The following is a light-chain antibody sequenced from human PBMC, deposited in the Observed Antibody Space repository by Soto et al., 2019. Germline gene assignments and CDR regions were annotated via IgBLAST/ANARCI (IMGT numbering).Light chain of an antibody. Sequence: QSALTQPASVSGSPGQSITISCTGTSSYVGDDNSVSWYQQHPGKAPKLMIYEVSNRPSGVSDRFSGSKSGNTASLSISGLQTEDEADYYCGSYTSATTWVFGGGTKLTVL. V-gene: IGLV2-14*01. CDR3: GSYTSATTWV. CDR1: SSYVGDDNS. J-gene: IGLJ3*02. CDR2: EVS.